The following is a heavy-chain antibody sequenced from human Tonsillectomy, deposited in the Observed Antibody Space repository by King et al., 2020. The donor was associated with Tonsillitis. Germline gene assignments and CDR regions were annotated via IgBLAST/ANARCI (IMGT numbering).Heavy chain of an antibody. Sequence: TLKESGPTLVKPTQTLRLTCTFSGFSLATRGVGVGWIRQPPGKALEWLALIYWNDNKHYSPSLKTRLTITKDTSKHQVVLKRTNVDPVDTATYYCAHRVYYYSRNDYGEPFDLGGQGKTVTVSS. J-gene: IGHJ3*01. CDR2: IYWNDNK. D-gene: IGHD3-10*01. CDR3: AHRVYYYSRNDYGEPFDL. CDR1: GFSLATRGVG. V-gene: IGHV2-5*01.